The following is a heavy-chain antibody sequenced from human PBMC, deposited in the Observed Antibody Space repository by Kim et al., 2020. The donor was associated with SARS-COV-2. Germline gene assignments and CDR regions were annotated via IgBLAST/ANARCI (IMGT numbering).Heavy chain of an antibody. CDR2: VDWNAGRT. CDR3: ARVGDEKWSDGAPDY. J-gene: IGHJ4*02. CDR1: GFTFYKYG. V-gene: IGHV3-20*04. Sequence: GGSLRLSCAASGFTFYKYGMNWVRQVPGKGLEWVSGVDWNAGRTGYADSVKGRFTISRDNAKNAVYLQMNSLRVEDTALYYCARVGDEKWSDGAPDYWGQGTLVTVSS. D-gene: IGHD3-16*01.